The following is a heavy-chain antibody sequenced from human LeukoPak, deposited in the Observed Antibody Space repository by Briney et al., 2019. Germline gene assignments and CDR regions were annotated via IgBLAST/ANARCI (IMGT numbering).Heavy chain of an antibody. V-gene: IGHV1-69*05. CDR3: ARDGDPYDILTGSIRFDY. CDR2: IIPIFGTA. CDR1: GGTFSSYA. D-gene: IGHD3-9*01. Sequence: SVKVSCKASGGTFSSYAISWVRQAPGHGLEWMGRIIPIFGTANYAQKFQGRVTITTDESTSTAYMELSSLRSEDTAVYYCARDGDPYDILTGSIRFDYWGQGTLVTVSS. J-gene: IGHJ4*02.